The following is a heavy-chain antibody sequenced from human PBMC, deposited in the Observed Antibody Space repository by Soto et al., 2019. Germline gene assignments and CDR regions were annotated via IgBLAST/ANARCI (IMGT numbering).Heavy chain of an antibody. D-gene: IGHD6-19*01. V-gene: IGHV1-18*01. Sequence: XSVKVCCNAPICTFSTYGVGLVRQAPGQGLEWMGWISGYRGNTKYAQKFQGRVTMTTDTYTSTAYMELRSLRSDDTAVYYCARDEPVVAGSSGLDVWGQGTTVTVSS. CDR3: ARDEPVVAGSSGLDV. J-gene: IGHJ6*02. CDR1: ICTFSTYG. CDR2: ISGYRGNT.